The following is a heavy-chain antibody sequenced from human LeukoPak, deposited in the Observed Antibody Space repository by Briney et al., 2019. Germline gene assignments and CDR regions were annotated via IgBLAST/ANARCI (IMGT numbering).Heavy chain of an antibody. J-gene: IGHJ4*02. CDR3: AKDMADFWSGQKDY. Sequence: GGSLRLSCAASGFTFEDYGMHWVRQAPGKGLEWVSLISGDGNTTYYADSVKGRFTISRDNIKNSLYLQMSSLRTEDTALYYCAKDMADFWSGQKDYWGQGTLVTVSS. CDR2: ISGDGNTT. V-gene: IGHV3-43*02. D-gene: IGHD3-3*01. CDR1: GFTFEDYG.